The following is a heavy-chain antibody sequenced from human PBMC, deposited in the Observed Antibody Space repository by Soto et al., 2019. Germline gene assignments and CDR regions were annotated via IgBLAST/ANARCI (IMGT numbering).Heavy chain of an antibody. D-gene: IGHD1-26*01. Sequence: SETLSLTCTVSGGSIIHDYWSWVRQPAGKGLEWIGRMQFTGTTNYNPSLEGRVTISIDTSRNQFSLTVTSVTAADTAVYFCARIVVGVTVDLWGQGSLVTVSS. V-gene: IGHV4-4*07. CDR3: ARIVVGVTVDL. CDR1: GGSIIHDY. J-gene: IGHJ4*02. CDR2: MQFTGTT.